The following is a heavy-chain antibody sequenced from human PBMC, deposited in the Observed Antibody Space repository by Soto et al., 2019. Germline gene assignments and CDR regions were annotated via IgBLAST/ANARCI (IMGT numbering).Heavy chain of an antibody. D-gene: IGHD1-1*01. J-gene: IGHJ5*02. Sequence: SETLSLTCTVSGASISGFYWSWIRKSAGKGLEWIGRIYATGTTDYNPSLKSRVMMSVDTSKKQFSLKLRSVTAADTAVYYCVRDGTKTLRDWFDPWGQGISVTGSS. CDR1: GASISGFY. CDR2: IYATGTT. CDR3: VRDGTKTLRDWFDP. V-gene: IGHV4-4*07.